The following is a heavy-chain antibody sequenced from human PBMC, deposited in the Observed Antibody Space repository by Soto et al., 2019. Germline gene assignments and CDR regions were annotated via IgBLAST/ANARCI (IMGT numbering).Heavy chain of an antibody. V-gene: IGHV4-31*03. Sequence: SETLSLTCTVTGGSITSRGYYWSWIRQHPGKGLEWMAYMFHSGSPDYHPSLKSRVAMSVDTSKNQVSLKVTSVTAADTAVYYCAREGSGWDKKFDYWGQGTLVTVSS. D-gene: IGHD6-19*01. CDR3: AREGSGWDKKFDY. CDR2: MFHSGSP. J-gene: IGHJ4*02. CDR1: GGSITSRGYY.